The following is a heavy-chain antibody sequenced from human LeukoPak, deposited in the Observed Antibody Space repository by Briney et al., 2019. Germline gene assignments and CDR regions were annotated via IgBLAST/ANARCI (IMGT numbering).Heavy chain of an antibody. CDR2: ISGSGGST. V-gene: IGHV3-23*01. CDR1: GFTFSSYA. D-gene: IGHD6-13*01. Sequence: GGSLRLSCAASGFTFSSYAMSWVRQAPGKGLEWVSAISGSGGSTYYADSVKGRFTISRDNSKNTLYLQMNSLRAEDTAVYYCAKDLFPYSSSWYYFDYWGQGTLVTVSS. J-gene: IGHJ4*02. CDR3: AKDLFPYSSSWYYFDY.